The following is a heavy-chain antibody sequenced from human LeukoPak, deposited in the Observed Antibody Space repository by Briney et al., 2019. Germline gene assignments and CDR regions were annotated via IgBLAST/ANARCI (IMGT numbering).Heavy chain of an antibody. V-gene: IGHV4-61*02. CDR2: IYTSGST. CDR3: AREVGGSIFGVVTNWFDP. Sequence: SETLSLTCAGSGGSISSGSYYWSWIRQPAGKGLEWIGRIYTSGSTNYNPSLKSRVTISVDTSKNQFSLKLSSVTAADTAVYYCAREVGGSIFGVVTNWFDPWGQGTLVTVSS. J-gene: IGHJ5*02. D-gene: IGHD3-3*01. CDR1: GGSISSGSYY.